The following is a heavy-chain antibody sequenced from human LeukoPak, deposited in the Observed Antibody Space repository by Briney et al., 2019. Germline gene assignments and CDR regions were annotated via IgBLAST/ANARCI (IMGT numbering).Heavy chain of an antibody. CDR3: ARGRSPDGFGY. J-gene: IGHJ4*02. V-gene: IGHV4-34*01. CDR2: INHSGST. CDR1: GGSFSGYY. Sequence: PSETLSLTCAVYGGSFSGYYWSWIRQPPGKGLEWIGEINHSGSTNYNPSLKSRVTISVDTSKNQFSLKLSSVTAADTAVYYCARGRSPDGFGYWGQGTLVTVSA. D-gene: IGHD3-10*01.